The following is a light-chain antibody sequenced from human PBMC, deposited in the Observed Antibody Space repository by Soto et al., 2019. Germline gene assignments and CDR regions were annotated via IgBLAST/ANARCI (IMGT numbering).Light chain of an antibody. J-gene: IGKJ4*01. V-gene: IGKV3-11*01. CDR2: DAS. CDR3: QQRAAWPLT. Sequence: EIVLTQSPATLSLSPGERATLSCMTSQSVRSFLAWYQQKPGQAPRLLIYDASNRATGIPARFSGSGSGTDFTLTITSLEPEDFAVYYCQQRAAWPLTFGGGTKVEIK. CDR1: QSVRSF.